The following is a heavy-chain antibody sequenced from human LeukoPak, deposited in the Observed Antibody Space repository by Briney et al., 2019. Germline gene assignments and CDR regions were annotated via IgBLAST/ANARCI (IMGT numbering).Heavy chain of an antibody. Sequence: GGSLRLPCAASGFTFSSYSMNWVCQAPGKGLERVASISSSSSYIYYADSVKGRFTISRDNAKNSLYLQMNSLRAEDTAVYYCARDRTYYYGSGSYYSSDYWGQGTMVTVSS. V-gene: IGHV3-21*01. J-gene: IGHJ4*02. D-gene: IGHD3-10*01. CDR1: GFTFSSYS. CDR3: ARDRTYYYGSGSYYSSDY. CDR2: ISSSSSYI.